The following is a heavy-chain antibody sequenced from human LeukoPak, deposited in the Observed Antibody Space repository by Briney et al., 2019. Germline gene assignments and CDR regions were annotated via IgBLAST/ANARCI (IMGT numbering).Heavy chain of an antibody. CDR2: INWNGGST. D-gene: IGHD4/OR15-4a*01. J-gene: IGHJ4*02. CDR1: RFTFDDYG. Sequence: GGSLRLSCAASRFTFDDYGMSWVRQAPAKGLEWVSGINWNGGSTGYADSVKGRFTISRDNANNSLYLQMNSLIAEDTALYYCARDGGSLDDYGDYWGQGTLVTVSS. V-gene: IGHV3-20*04. CDR3: ARDGGSLDDYGDY.